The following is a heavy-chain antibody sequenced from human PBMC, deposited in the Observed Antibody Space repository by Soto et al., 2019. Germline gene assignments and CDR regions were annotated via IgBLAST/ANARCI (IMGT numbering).Heavy chain of an antibody. CDR2: ISSSGGST. Sequence: PGGSLRLSCAASGFTFSSYAMSWVRQAPGKGLEWVSDISSSGGSTYYADSVKGRFTISRDNAKNTLYLQMNSLRAEDTAVYYCARGYDFWSGYYYYFDYWGQGTLVTVSS. V-gene: IGHV3-23*01. D-gene: IGHD3-3*01. CDR3: ARGYDFWSGYYYYFDY. CDR1: GFTFSSYA. J-gene: IGHJ4*02.